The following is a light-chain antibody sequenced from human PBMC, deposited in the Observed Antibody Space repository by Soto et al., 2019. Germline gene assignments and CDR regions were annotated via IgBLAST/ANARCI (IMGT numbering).Light chain of an antibody. V-gene: IGKV3-15*01. CDR1: QSINTN. CDR3: QQYDFWPPVT. Sequence: EIVMTQSPATLSVSPGERATLSCRASQSINTNLAWYQQKPGQAPRLLIYAASTRATGLPARFSGSGSGTEFTLTITSLQSEDFAVYYCQQYDFWPPVTFGQGTRLEIK. J-gene: IGKJ5*01. CDR2: AAS.